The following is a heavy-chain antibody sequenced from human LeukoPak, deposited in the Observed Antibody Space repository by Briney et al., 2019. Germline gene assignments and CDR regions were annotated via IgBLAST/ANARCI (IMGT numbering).Heavy chain of an antibody. D-gene: IGHD6-19*01. J-gene: IGHJ4*02. CDR3: ARVEEAVAGTRATYYFDY. Sequence: PGVSLRLSCAASGFTFSSYSMNWVRQAPGKGLEWVSSISSSSYIYYADSVKGRFTISRDNAKNSLYLQMNSLRAEDTAVYYCARVEEAVAGTRATYYFDYWGQGTLVTVSS. CDR2: ISSSSYI. CDR1: GFTFSSYS. V-gene: IGHV3-21*01.